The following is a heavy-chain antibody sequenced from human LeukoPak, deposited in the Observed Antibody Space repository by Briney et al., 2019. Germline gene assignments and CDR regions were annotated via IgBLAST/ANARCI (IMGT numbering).Heavy chain of an antibody. CDR1: GFTFSSYW. V-gene: IGHV3-7*01. J-gene: IGHJ4*02. D-gene: IGHD4-17*01. CDR2: IKQDGCEK. Sequence: GGSLRLSCAASGFTFSSYWMSWVRQAPGKGLEWVANIKQDGCEKYYVDSVKSRFTISRDNAKNSLYLQLNSLRAEDTAVYYCGGEDYGAPDYGGKGTLVPVSS. CDR3: GGEDYGAPDY.